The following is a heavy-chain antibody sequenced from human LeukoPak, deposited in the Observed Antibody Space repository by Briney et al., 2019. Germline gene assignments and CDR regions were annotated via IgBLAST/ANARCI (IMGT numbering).Heavy chain of an antibody. CDR3: TRGVPATISGWYFDL. Sequence: GGSLRLSCAGSGFNFIDYNMNWVRQAPGKGLEWISYISSRGTTYYADSVKGRFTISRDNARNSLYLQGDSLTAADTAVYYCTRGVPATISGWYFDLWGRGTLVTASS. V-gene: IGHV3-69-1*01. CDR1: GFNFIDYN. D-gene: IGHD3-9*01. J-gene: IGHJ2*01. CDR2: ISSRGTT.